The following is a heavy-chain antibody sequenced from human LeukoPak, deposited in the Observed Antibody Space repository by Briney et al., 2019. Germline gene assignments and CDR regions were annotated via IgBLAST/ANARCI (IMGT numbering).Heavy chain of an antibody. CDR1: GFTFSSYG. CDR3: AREYYYDSSGYYYRGYYFDY. Sequence: GRPLRLSCAASGFTFSSYGMHWVRQAPGKGLEWVAVIWYDGSNKYYADSVKGRFTISRDNSKNTLYLQMNSLRAEDTAVYYCAREYYYDSSGYYYRGYYFDYWGQGTLVTVSS. J-gene: IGHJ4*02. CDR2: IWYDGSNK. D-gene: IGHD3-22*01. V-gene: IGHV3-33*01.